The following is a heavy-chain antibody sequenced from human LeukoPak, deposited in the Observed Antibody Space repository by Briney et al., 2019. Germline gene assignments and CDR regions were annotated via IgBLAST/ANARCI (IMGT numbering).Heavy chain of an antibody. V-gene: IGHV3-7*01. CDR2: TKQDGSEK. CDR1: GFIFNSYW. D-gene: IGHD3-9*01. CDR3: ARGRHVLRYFDWTPYFDY. Sequence: GGSLRLSCAGSGFIFNSYWMSWVRQAPGKGLEWVANTKQDGSEKYYLDSVKGRFTISRDNAKNSLYLQMNSLRAEDTAVYYCARGRHVLRYFDWTPYFDYWGQGTLVTVSS. J-gene: IGHJ4*02.